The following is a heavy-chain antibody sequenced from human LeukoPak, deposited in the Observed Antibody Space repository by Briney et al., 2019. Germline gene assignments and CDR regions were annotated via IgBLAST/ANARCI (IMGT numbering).Heavy chain of an antibody. Sequence: PGGSLRLSCAASGFTFSSYSMNWVRQAPGKGLEWVSSISSSSSYIYYADSVKGRFTISRDNAKNSLYLQMNSLRAEDTAVYYCARVGGRLGSYYFDYWGQGPWSPSPQ. D-gene: IGHD1-26*01. CDR2: ISSSSSYI. V-gene: IGHV3-21*01. J-gene: IGHJ4*02. CDR1: GFTFSSYS. CDR3: ARVGGRLGSYYFDY.